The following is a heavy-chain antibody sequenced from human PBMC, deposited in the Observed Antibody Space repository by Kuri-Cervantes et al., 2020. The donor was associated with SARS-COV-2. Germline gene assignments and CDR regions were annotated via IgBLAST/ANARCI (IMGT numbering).Heavy chain of an antibody. D-gene: IGHD2-15*01. CDR2: ISYDGSNK. V-gene: IGHV3-30*18. CDR3: AKDQHGIVVVVAAIDY. CDR1: GFTFSSYG. J-gene: IGHJ4*02. Sequence: GGSLRLSCAASGFTFSSYGMHWVRQAPGKGLEWVAVISYDGSNKFYADSVKGRFTISRDNSKNTLYLQMNSLRAEDTAVYYRAKDQHGIVVVVAAIDYWGQGTLVTVSS.